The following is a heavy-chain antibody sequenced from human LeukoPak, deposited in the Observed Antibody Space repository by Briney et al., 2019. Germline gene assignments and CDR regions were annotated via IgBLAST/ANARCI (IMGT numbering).Heavy chain of an antibody. J-gene: IGHJ4*02. CDR2: LYYSGKT. V-gene: IGHV4-39*07. CDR1: DDSISSSTYY. D-gene: IGHD2-21*02. Sequence: SETLSLTCIISDDSISSSTYYWGWIRQPPGKGLEWIGTLYYSGKTYYNPSLKSRVTISIDTSKNQFSLKLTSATAADTAVYYCAREAYCGGDCYSGFDYWGQGTLVTVSS. CDR3: AREAYCGGDCYSGFDY.